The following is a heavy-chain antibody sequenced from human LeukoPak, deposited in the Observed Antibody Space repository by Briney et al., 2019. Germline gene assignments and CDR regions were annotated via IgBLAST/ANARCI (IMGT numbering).Heavy chain of an antibody. Sequence: PGGSLRLSCAASGFTFSSYWMHWVRQAPGKWLVWVSRINTDGSSTSYADSVKGRFTISRDNAKNTLYLQMNSLRAEDTAVYYCASLRGYSYGPLDYWGQGTLVTVSS. CDR2: INTDGSST. J-gene: IGHJ4*02. CDR3: ASLRGYSYGPLDY. D-gene: IGHD5-18*01. CDR1: GFTFSSYW. V-gene: IGHV3-74*01.